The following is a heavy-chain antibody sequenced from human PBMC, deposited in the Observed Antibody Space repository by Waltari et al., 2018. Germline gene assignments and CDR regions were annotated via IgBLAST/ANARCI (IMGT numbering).Heavy chain of an antibody. D-gene: IGHD7-27*01. J-gene: IGHJ4*02. V-gene: IGHV3-48*04. CDR2: ISSGSGSI. Sequence: EVQLVESGGGLVQSGGSLRLSGAASGFTFSTYNMNWVRQAPGKGLEWLSYISSGSGSIYYADSVKGRFTISRDNARNSLYLQMNNLRAEDTAVYYCATRGGISNWGLDYWGQGTLVTVSS. CDR3: ATRGGISNWGLDY. CDR1: GFTFSTYN.